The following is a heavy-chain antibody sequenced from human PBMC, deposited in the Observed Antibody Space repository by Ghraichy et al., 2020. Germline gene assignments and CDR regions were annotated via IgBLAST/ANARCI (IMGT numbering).Heavy chain of an antibody. J-gene: IGHJ6*02. Sequence: GESLNISCAASGFTFSSYSMNWVRQAPGKGLEWVSYISSSSSTIYYADSVKGRFTISRDNAKNSLYLQMNSLRDEETAVYYCARDEMGYPAYCSGGSCGLGGMDVWGQGTTVTVSS. V-gene: IGHV3-48*02. CDR1: GFTFSSYS. CDR2: ISSSSSTI. D-gene: IGHD2-15*01. CDR3: ARDEMGYPAYCSGGSCGLGGMDV.